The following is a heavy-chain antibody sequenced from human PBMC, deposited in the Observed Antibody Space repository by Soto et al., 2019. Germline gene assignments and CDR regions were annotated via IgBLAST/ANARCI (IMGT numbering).Heavy chain of an antibody. J-gene: IGHJ3*02. CDR2: ISGSGGST. V-gene: IGHV3-23*01. CDR1: GFTFSSYA. CDR3: AKYGIDRSSVWYDRGLDI. Sequence: GGSLRLSCAASGFTFSSYAMSWVRQAPGKGLEWVSAISGSGGSTYYAHSVNGRFTITRDNPKNTLYLQMNSLRAEDTSVYYCAKYGIDRSSVWYDRGLDIWGQGTMVTVSS. D-gene: IGHD6-19*01.